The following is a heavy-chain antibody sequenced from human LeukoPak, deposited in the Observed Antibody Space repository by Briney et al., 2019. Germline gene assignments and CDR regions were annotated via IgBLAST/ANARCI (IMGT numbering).Heavy chain of an antibody. Sequence: SETLSLTCALSGGSISSSNWCSWVRQPPRKGLDWIGEIYHSWSTNYNPSLKSRVTISVDKSKNQFSLKLSSVTAADTAVYYCASAGYSYGFHGGYFDYWGQGTLVTVSS. CDR1: GGSISSSNW. CDR3: ASAGYSYGFHGGYFDY. D-gene: IGHD5-18*01. J-gene: IGHJ4*02. V-gene: IGHV4-4*02. CDR2: IYHSWST.